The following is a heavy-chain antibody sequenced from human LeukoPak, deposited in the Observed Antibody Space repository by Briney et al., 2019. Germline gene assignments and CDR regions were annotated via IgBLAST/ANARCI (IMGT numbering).Heavy chain of an antibody. CDR3: ARGGSYYAFDI. CDR2: INPSGGST. J-gene: IGHJ3*02. Sequence: ASVKVSCKASGYTFTSYYMHWVRQAPGQGLEWMGIINPSGGSTSYAQKLQGRVTMTTDTSTSTAYMELRSLRSDDTAVYYCARGGSYYAFDIWGQGTMVTVSS. V-gene: IGHV1-46*01. CDR1: GYTFTSYY. D-gene: IGHD1-26*01.